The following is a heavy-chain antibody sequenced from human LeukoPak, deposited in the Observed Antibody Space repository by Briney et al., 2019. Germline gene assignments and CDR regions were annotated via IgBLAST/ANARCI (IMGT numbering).Heavy chain of an antibody. Sequence: APVKVSCKASGGTFSSYAISWVRQAPGQGLEWMGGIIPIFGTANYAQKFQGRVTITADESTSTAYMELSSLRSEDTAVYYCARGSSSGWPKNSYYFDYWGQGTLVTVSS. J-gene: IGHJ4*02. CDR3: ARGSSSGWPKNSYYFDY. CDR2: IIPIFGTA. CDR1: GGTFSSYA. V-gene: IGHV1-69*01. D-gene: IGHD6-19*01.